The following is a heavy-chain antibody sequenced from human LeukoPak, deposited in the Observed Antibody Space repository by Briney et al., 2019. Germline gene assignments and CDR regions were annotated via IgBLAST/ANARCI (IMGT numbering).Heavy chain of an antibody. CDR2: ISAGGGST. V-gene: IGHV3-23*01. J-gene: IGHJ4*02. CDR3: AKDSGYNLRGDFDS. D-gene: IGHD5-12*01. CDR1: GFTFSNYA. Sequence: GGSLRLSCAASGFTFSNYAMSWVRQAPGKGLEWVSTISAGGGSTYYADSVKGRFTISRDISKNALYLLMNSLRAEDTAVYYCAKDSGYNLRGDFDSWGQGTLVTVSS.